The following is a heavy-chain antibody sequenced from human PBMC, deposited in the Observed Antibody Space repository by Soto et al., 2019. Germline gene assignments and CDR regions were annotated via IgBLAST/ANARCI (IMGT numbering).Heavy chain of an antibody. J-gene: IGHJ4*02. V-gene: IGHV3-23*01. CDR2: ISGSGGST. CDR3: AKDPQGIQLWFDY. D-gene: IGHD5-18*01. CDR1: GFTFSSYA. Sequence: GESLKISCAASGFTFSSYAMSWVRQAPGKGLEWVSAISGSGGSTYYADSVKGRFTISRDNSKNTLYLQMNSLRAEDTAVYYCAKDPQGIQLWFDYWGQGTLVTVSS.